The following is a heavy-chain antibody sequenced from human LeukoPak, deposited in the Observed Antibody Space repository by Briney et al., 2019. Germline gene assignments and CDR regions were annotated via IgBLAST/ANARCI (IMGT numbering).Heavy chain of an antibody. CDR2: INHSGST. D-gene: IGHD2-21*02. CDR1: GGSFSGYY. Sequence: SETLSLTCAVYGGSFSGYYWSWIRQPPGKGLEWIGEINHSGSTNYNPSLKRRVTISVDTSKNQFSLKLSSVTAADTAVYYCARGVSGDYVWHNWFDPWGQGTLVTVSS. J-gene: IGHJ5*02. V-gene: IGHV4-34*01. CDR3: ARGVSGDYVWHNWFDP.